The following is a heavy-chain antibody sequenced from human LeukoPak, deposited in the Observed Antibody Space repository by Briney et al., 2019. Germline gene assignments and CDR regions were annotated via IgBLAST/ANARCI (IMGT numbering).Heavy chain of an antibody. CDR3: ASRWVLTGEPC. Sequence: SGTLSLTCAVSGDXISSNNCWTWVRQPPGKGLEWIGEISHSGNTNYNPSLKSRVTISIDESRNQFSLKLTSVTAADTAVYYCASRWVLTGEPCWGQGTLVTVSS. CDR2: ISHSGNT. V-gene: IGHV4-4*02. D-gene: IGHD1-20*01. J-gene: IGHJ4*02. CDR1: GDXISSNNC.